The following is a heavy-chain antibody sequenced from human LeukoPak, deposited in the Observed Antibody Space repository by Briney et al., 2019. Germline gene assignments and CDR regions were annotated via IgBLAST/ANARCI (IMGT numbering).Heavy chain of an antibody. CDR1: GFTFSSYG. CDR3: ARDSSGSYGGRFDY. Sequence: QTGGSLRLSCAASGFTFSSYGMHWVRQAPGKGLEGVAAIWYDGSNKYYADSVKGRFTISRDNSKNTLYLQMNSLRAEDTAVYYCARDSSGSYGGRFDYWGQGTLVTVSS. CDR2: IWYDGSNK. D-gene: IGHD1-26*01. V-gene: IGHV3-33*01. J-gene: IGHJ4*02.